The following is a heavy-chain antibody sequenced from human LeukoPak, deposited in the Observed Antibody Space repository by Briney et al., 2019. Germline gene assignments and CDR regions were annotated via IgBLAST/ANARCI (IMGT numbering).Heavy chain of an antibody. CDR3: ARSLSDWFDP. CDR2: ISSRGST. J-gene: IGHJ5*02. Sequence: GGSLRLSCAASGFTVSSNYMSWVRQAQGKGLEWVSIISSRGSTYYADSVKGRFTISRDNSKNTLYLQMNSLRAEDTAVYYCARSLSDWFDPWGQGTLVTVSS. CDR1: GFTVSSNY. V-gene: IGHV3-66*01.